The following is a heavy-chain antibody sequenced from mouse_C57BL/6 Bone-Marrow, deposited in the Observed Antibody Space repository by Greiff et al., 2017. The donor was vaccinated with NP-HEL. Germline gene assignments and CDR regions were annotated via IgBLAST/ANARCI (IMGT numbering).Heavy chain of an antibody. D-gene: IGHD2-1*01. CDR1: GFNIKDDY. CDR2: IDPENGDT. J-gene: IGHJ4*01. Sequence: VQLKESGAELVRPGASVKLSCTASGFNIKDDYMHWVKQRPEQGLELIGWIDPENGDTEYASKFQGKATITADTSSNKAYLQLRSLTSEDPAVYYCTTYLLSFASDCWGQGTSVTVSS. CDR3: TTYLLSFASDC. V-gene: IGHV14-4*01.